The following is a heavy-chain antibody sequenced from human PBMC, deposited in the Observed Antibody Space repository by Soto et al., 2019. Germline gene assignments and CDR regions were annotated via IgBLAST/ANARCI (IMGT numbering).Heavy chain of an antibody. Sequence: APVKVSCKASGATFSSSRFNSVRQARGQGLEWLGGIVPIYRTADYAQKFQGRVTITADESTRTGYMELSSLKSKDTALYYCARDSGAKLSSSWGQGTLVTVSS. CDR2: IVPIYRTA. D-gene: IGHD6-13*01. J-gene: IGHJ4*02. CDR3: ARDSGAKLSSS. V-gene: IGHV1-69*13. CDR1: GATFSSSR.